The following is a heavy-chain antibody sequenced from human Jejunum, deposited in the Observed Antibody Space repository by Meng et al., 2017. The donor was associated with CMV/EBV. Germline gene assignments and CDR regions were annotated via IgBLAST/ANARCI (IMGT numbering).Heavy chain of an antibody. V-gene: IGHV2-5*02. D-gene: IGHD1-26*01. CDR2: IYRGDDK. Sequence: QITLKESGPTLVKPTQTLTLTCSFSGFSPSTSGEGVGWIRQPPGKALEWPALIYRGDDKRYSPSLNSRLTIAKDTSKNEVVLTLTNMGPIDTGTYYCAHFVGGYYPSRPDYWGQGTLVTVSS. CDR3: AHFVGGYYPSRPDY. CDR1: GFSPSTSGEG. J-gene: IGHJ4*02.